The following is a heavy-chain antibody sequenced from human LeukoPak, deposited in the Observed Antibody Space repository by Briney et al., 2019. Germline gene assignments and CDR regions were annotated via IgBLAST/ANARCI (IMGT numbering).Heavy chain of an antibody. V-gene: IGHV4-59*01. D-gene: IGHD4-23*01. CDR1: GGSISNYY. J-gene: IGHJ3*02. CDR3: ARSFLTTVVTPGAFDI. CDR2: FSYSGST. Sequence: SETLSLTRTVSGGSISNYYWSWIRQPPGKGLEWIGFFSYSGSTNYNPSLKSRVIISVDTSKNQFSLKLSSVTAADTAVYYCARSFLTTVVTPGAFDIWGQGTMVAVSS.